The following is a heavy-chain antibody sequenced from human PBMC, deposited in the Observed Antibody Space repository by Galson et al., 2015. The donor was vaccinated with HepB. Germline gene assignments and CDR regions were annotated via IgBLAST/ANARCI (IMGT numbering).Heavy chain of an antibody. CDR3: ARGGMITFGGVIDPTAVFDY. V-gene: IGHV1-46*01. Sequence: SVKVSCKASGYTFTSYYMHWVRQAPGQGLEWMGIINPSGGSTSYAQKFQGRVTMTRDTSTSTVYMELSSLRSEDTAVYYCARGGMITFGGVIDPTAVFDYWGQGTLVTVSS. CDR1: GYTFTSYY. CDR2: INPSGGST. J-gene: IGHJ4*02. D-gene: IGHD3-16*02.